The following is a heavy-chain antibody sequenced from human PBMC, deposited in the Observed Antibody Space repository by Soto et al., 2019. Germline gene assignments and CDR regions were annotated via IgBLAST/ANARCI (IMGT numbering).Heavy chain of an antibody. Sequence: QVQLVQSGAEVKKPGASVKVSCKASGYTVTSYGISWVRQAPGQGLEWLGWISAYNGNTNYAQKLQGRVTMTRDTSTITAYMELRSLRSDVTAVYYSARDGQGVFLHSWGQGTLVTVSS. D-gene: IGHD3-16*01. CDR2: ISAYNGNT. V-gene: IGHV1-18*01. CDR1: GYTVTSYG. CDR3: ARDGQGVFLHS. J-gene: IGHJ4*02.